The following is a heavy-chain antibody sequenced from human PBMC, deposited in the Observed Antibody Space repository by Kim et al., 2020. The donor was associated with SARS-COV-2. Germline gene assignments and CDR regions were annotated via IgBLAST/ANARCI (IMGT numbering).Heavy chain of an antibody. J-gene: IGHJ3*02. CDR3: ARDLYDSSGYADAFDI. D-gene: IGHD3-22*01. Sequence: GGSLRLSCAASGFTFSSYSMNWVRQAPGKGLEWVSSISSSSSYIYYADSVKGRFTISRDNAKNSLYLQMNSLRAEDTAVYYCARDLYDSSGYADAFDIWGQGTMVTVSS. CDR1: GFTFSSYS. V-gene: IGHV3-21*01. CDR2: ISSSSSYI.